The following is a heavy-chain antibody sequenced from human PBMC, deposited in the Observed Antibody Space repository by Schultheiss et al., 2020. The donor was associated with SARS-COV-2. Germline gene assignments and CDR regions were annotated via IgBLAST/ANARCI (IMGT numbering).Heavy chain of an antibody. J-gene: IGHJ4*02. Sequence: GGSLRLSCAASGFTFSSYGMHWVRQAPGKGLEWVAVIWYDGSNKYYADSVKGRFTISRDNSKNTLYLQMNSLRAEDKAVYYCARDSGSGYSPRGIDYWGQGTLVTVSS. D-gene: IGHD5-18*01. CDR3: ARDSGSGYSPRGIDY. CDR1: GFTFSSYG. CDR2: IWYDGSNK. V-gene: IGHV3-33*01.